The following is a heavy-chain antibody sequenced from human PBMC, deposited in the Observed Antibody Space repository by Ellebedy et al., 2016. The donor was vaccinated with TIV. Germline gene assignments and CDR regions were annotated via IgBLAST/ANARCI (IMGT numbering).Heavy chain of an antibody. J-gene: IGHJ4*02. CDR1: GFTLSHYG. V-gene: IGHV3-30*02. CDR3: AAKAAQFFFQF. D-gene: IGHD2/OR15-2a*01. CDR2: LEYDESNK. Sequence: GESLKISCVASGFTLSHYGMQWVRQAPGKGLEWVAFLEYDESNKAYADSVKGRFTISRDNSKNTLYLQRNGLRPEDTAVYYCAAKAAQFFFQFWGQGALVAVSS.